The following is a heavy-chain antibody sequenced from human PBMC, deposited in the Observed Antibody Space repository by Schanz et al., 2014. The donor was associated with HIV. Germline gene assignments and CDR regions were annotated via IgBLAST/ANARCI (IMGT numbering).Heavy chain of an antibody. Sequence: VQLVESGGGVVQPGRSLRVSCAASGFTFSTSGMHWVRQAPGKGLEWVSSISESGGRSYYADSVNGRFTISRDNSKNTLYLQMTTLRTEDTAVYYCAKPEYDSRGNSQSHFDSWGQGTLVTVSS. V-gene: IGHV3-23*04. CDR2: ISESGGRS. D-gene: IGHD3-22*01. CDR1: GFTFSTSG. J-gene: IGHJ4*02. CDR3: AKPEYDSRGNSQSHFDS.